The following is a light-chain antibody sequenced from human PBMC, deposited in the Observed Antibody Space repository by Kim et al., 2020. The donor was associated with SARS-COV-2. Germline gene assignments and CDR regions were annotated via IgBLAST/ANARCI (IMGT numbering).Light chain of an antibody. V-gene: IGKV1-33*01. Sequence: SASVGDRITLTCQASQDIIKYLNWYHQKQGQAPKLLIYDAYILETGVPSRFSGSRSGADFTLTISSLQPEDFGTYYCQQYVYVPYTFGQGTKLEI. CDR1: QDIIKY. CDR2: DAY. J-gene: IGKJ2*01. CDR3: QQYVYVPYT.